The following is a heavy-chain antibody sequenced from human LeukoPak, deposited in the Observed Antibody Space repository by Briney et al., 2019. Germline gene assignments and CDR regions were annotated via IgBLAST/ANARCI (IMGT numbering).Heavy chain of an antibody. CDR1: GFTFSSYS. Sequence: GGSLRLSCAASGFTFSSYSINWVRHAPGKGLELVSSISINSSYIYYADSVKGRFTITRANATNKQYLQMNSLIAEATTVYYWERAWVGFMIVVAIDYWGQGTLVTVSS. CDR3: ERAWVGFMIVVAIDY. D-gene: IGHD3-22*01. CDR2: ISINSSYI. V-gene: IGHV3-21*01. J-gene: IGHJ4*02.